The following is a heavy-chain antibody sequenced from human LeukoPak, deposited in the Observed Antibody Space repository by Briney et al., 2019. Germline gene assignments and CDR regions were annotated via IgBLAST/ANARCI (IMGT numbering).Heavy chain of an antibody. CDR1: GFTFDDYA. CDR2: ISWDGGST. D-gene: IGHD3-22*01. Sequence: GGSLRLSCAASGFTFDDYAMHWVRQAPGKGLEWVSLISWDGGSTYYADSVKGRFTISRDNSKNSLYLQMNSLRAEDTAVYYCAKDAYYYDSSGYYLDYWGQGTLVTVSS. V-gene: IGHV3-43D*03. J-gene: IGHJ4*02. CDR3: AKDAYYYDSSGYYLDY.